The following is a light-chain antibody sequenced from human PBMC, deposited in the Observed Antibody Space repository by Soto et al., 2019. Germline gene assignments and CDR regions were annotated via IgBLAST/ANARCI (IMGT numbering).Light chain of an antibody. CDR2: GAS. V-gene: IGKV3-20*01. CDR1: QSVSSSY. Sequence: EIVLTQSPGTLSLSPGERATLSCSASQSVSSSYFAWYQQKPGQAPRLLIYGASGRATGIPDRFSGSGTGTHFTLTISRLEPEDFAVYYCQQYGSSPMYTFGQRTKLEL. J-gene: IGKJ2*01. CDR3: QQYGSSPMYT.